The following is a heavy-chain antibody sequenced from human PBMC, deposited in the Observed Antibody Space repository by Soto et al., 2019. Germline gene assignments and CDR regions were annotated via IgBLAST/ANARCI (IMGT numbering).Heavy chain of an antibody. CDR2: IYSGGST. D-gene: IGHD7-27*01. V-gene: IGHV3-53*01. CDR1: GFTVSSNY. CDR3: ARVAPGVPSYWYFDL. J-gene: IGHJ2*01. Sequence: EVQLVESGGGLIQPGGSLRLSCAASGFTVSSNYMSWVRQAPGKGLEWVSVIYSGGSTYYADSVKGRFTISRDNSKNTLYLQMNSLRAEDTAVDYCARVAPGVPSYWYFDLWGRGTLVTVSS.